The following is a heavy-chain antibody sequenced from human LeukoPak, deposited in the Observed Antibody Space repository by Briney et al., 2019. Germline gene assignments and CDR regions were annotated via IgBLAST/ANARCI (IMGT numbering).Heavy chain of an antibody. CDR1: GGSISSYY. CDR3: ARGPGIAAAGNDY. Sequence: PSETLSLTXTVSGGSISSYYWSWIRQPPGKGLEWIGYIYYSGSTNYNPSLKSRVTISVDTSKNQFSLKLSSVTAADTAVYYCARGPGIAAAGNDYWGQGTLVTVSS. J-gene: IGHJ4*02. CDR2: IYYSGST. D-gene: IGHD6-13*01. V-gene: IGHV4-59*08.